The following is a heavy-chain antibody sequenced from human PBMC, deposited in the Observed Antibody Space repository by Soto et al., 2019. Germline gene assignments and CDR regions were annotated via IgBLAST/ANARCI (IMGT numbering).Heavy chain of an antibody. CDR1: GVTISSNY. CDR2: IYSGGST. D-gene: IGHD5-18*01. CDR3: ARHGYNYGGGYFDY. V-gene: IGHV3-66*04. Sequence: GGSLRLSCAASGVTISSNYMSWVRQAPGKGLEWVSVIYSGGSTYYADSVKGRFTISRDNSKNTLYLQMNSLRAEDTAVYYCARHGYNYGGGYFDYWGQGTLVTVSS. J-gene: IGHJ4*02.